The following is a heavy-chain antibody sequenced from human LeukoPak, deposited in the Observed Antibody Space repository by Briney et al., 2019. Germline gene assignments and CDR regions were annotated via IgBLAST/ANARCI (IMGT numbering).Heavy chain of an antibody. CDR3: ARDGLASSSLFSWFDP. Sequence: SETLSLTCAVSGYSISSGYYWGWIRQPPGKGLEWIGSIYHSGSTYYNPSLKSRVTISVDTSKNQFSLKLSSVTAADPAVYYCARDGLASSSLFSWFDPWGQGTLVTVSS. CDR2: IYHSGST. CDR1: GYSISSGYY. V-gene: IGHV4-38-2*02. D-gene: IGHD6-6*01. J-gene: IGHJ5*02.